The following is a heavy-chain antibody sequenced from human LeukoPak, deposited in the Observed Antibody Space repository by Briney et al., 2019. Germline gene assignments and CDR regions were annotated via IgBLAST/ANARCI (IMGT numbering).Heavy chain of an antibody. CDR3: ARSPHIWFAERGWFDP. V-gene: IGHV4-61*02. J-gene: IGHJ5*02. D-gene: IGHD3-10*01. CDR1: GGSISSGSHY. CDR2: IYTSGST. Sequence: SQTLSLTCTVSGGSISSGSHYWSWIRQPAGKGLEWIGRIYTSGSTNYNPSLKSRVTMTVDTSKSQFSLKLSSVTAADTAVYFCARSPHIWFAERGWFDPWGQGTLVTVSS.